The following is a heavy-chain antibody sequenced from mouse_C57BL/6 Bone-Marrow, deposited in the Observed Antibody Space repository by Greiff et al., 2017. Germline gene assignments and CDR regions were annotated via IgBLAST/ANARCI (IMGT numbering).Heavy chain of an antibody. D-gene: IGHD2-1*01. CDR3: VYFGNFLAY. CDR2: IYPRSGHT. CDR1: GYTFTSYG. Sequence: VQLVESGAELARPGASVKLSCKASGYTFTSYGISWVKQSTGQGLEWIGEIYPRSGHTYYNEKFKGKATLTADKSSSTAYMELRSLTSEDSAVYFCVYFGNFLAYWGQGTLVTVSA. J-gene: IGHJ3*01. V-gene: IGHV1-81*01.